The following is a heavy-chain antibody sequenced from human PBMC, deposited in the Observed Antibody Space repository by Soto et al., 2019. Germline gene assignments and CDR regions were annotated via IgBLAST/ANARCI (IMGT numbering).Heavy chain of an antibody. J-gene: IGHJ4*02. V-gene: IGHV3-21*02. CDR2: ITGSGIYT. CDR1: GFIFATHT. Sequence: VQLVESGGGLVKPGGSLRLSCAASGFIFATHTINWVRQAPGKGLEWVSSITGSGIYTRYADAVKGRFTIYRDNAKDSLYLQMNSLGAEDTDVYYCVIAGISNYNEYFDYWGQGTLVTVSS. D-gene: IGHD4-4*01. CDR3: VIAGISNYNEYFDY.